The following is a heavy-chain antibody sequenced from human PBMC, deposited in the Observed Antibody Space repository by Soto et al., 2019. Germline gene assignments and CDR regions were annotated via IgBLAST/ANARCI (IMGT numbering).Heavy chain of an antibody. V-gene: IGHV1-18*01. Sequence: ASVKVSCKASGYTFTSYGISWVRQAPGQGLEWMGWISAYNGNTNYAQKLQGRVTMTTDTSTSTAYMELRSLRSDDTAVYYCARVQNDFWSGSKPFDYWGQGTLVTVSS. CDR2: ISAYNGNT. D-gene: IGHD3-3*01. J-gene: IGHJ4*02. CDR1: GYTFTSYG. CDR3: ARVQNDFWSGSKPFDY.